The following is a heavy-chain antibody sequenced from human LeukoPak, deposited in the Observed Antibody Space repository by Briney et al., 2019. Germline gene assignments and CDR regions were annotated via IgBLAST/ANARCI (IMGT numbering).Heavy chain of an antibody. Sequence: GGSLRLSCVASGFTLRSYVMNWVRQTPGKGLEWVSSISGSGDSTFYADSVKGRFSISRDNSKNTLYLQVNGLRTENTAVYYCAKDRLLNCRGDCYIFDYWGQGTVVTVSS. CDR3: AKDRLLNCRGDCYIFDY. CDR2: ISGSGDST. V-gene: IGHV3-23*01. J-gene: IGHJ4*02. D-gene: IGHD2-21*02. CDR1: GFTLRSYV.